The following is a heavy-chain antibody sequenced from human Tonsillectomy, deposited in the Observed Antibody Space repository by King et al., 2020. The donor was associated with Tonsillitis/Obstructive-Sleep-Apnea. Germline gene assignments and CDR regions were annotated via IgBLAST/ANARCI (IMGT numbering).Heavy chain of an antibody. J-gene: IGHJ4*02. CDR3: ARELTGLYYFDY. D-gene: IGHD7-27*01. CDR2: IYYSGST. Sequence: QLQESGPGLVKPSQTLSLTCTVSGGSISSGGYYWSWIRQHPGKGLEWIGYIYYSGSTYYNPSLKSRVTISVDTSKNQFSLKLSSVTAADTAVYFCARELTGLYYFDYWGQGTLVTVSS. V-gene: IGHV4-31*03. CDR1: GGSISSGGYY.